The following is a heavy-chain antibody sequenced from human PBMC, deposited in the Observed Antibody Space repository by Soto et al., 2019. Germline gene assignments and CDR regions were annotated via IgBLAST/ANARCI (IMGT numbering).Heavy chain of an antibody. D-gene: IGHD2-15*01. CDR2: INSDGSST. Sequence: EVQLVESGGGLVQPGGSLRLSCAASGFTFSSYWMHWVRQAPGKGLVWVSRINSDGSSTSYADSVKGRFTISRDNAKNTLYLQMNSPRAEDTAVYYCVRTSLVVAAATREDYCGQGTLVTVSS. J-gene: IGHJ4*02. CDR3: VRTSLVVAAATREDY. V-gene: IGHV3-74*01. CDR1: GFTFSSYW.